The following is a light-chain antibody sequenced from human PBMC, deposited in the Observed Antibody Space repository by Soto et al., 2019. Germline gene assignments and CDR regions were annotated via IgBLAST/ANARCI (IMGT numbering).Light chain of an antibody. Sequence: ANQMTQSPSSLSASVGDKVTITCRASQAIRTSLVWYQQKSGKAPSLLIADASSRQSGVPSRLRGSGLCTDFNLNIICLQPEDFATYYCLQDATYPWTFGQGTRVDIK. CDR1: QAIRTS. J-gene: IGKJ1*01. CDR3: LQDATYPWT. V-gene: IGKV1-6*01. CDR2: DAS.